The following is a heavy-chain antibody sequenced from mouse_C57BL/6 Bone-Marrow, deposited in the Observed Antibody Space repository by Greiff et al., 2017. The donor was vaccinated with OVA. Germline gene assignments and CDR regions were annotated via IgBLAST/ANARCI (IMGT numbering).Heavy chain of an antibody. CDR2: IYPGSGST. V-gene: IGHV1-55*01. Sequence: QVQLQQPGAELVKPGASVKMSCKASGYTFTSYWITWVKQRPGQGLEWIGDIYPGSGSTNYNEKFKSKATLIVDTSSSTAYMQLSSLTSEDSAIYYCALKLPYFDYWGQGTTLTVSS. CDR3: ALKLPYFDY. J-gene: IGHJ2*01. D-gene: IGHD1-1*01. CDR1: GYTFTSYW.